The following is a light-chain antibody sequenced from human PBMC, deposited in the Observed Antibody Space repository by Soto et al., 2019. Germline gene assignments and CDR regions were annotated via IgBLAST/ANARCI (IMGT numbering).Light chain of an antibody. CDR2: GAT. CDR1: STVDSIY. J-gene: IGKJ5*01. Sequence: ETVLTQSPGTLSLPPGERASLSCRASSTVDSIYLAWYQQKPGQAPRLLIYGATNRATGIPDRFSGSGSGTDFTLTISRLEPEDFAVYYCQQYGSSPPITFGQGTRLEI. V-gene: IGKV3-20*01. CDR3: QQYGSSPPIT.